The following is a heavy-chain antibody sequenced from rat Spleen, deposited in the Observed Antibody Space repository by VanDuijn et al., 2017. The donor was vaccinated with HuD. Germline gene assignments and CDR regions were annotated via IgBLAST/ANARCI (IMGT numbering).Heavy chain of an antibody. CDR2: ISYDGSRI. Sequence: EVQLVESGGGLVQPGRSLKLSCAASGFIFSDYYMAWVRQAPTKGLEWVATISYDGSRIFYRDSVKGRFTVSRDNAKSTLYLQMDSLRSEDTATYYCTRGNDYALDYWGRGVMVTVSS. J-gene: IGHJ2*01. CDR1: GFIFSDYY. D-gene: IGHD1-10*01. V-gene: IGHV5-7*01. CDR3: TRGNDYALDY.